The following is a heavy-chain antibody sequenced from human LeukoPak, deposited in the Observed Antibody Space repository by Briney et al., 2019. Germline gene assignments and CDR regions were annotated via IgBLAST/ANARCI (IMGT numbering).Heavy chain of an antibody. V-gene: IGHV4-59*01. CDR1: GGSFSNYY. CDR2: IYYSGST. Sequence: SETLSLTCAVYGGSFSNYYWSWIRQSPGRGLEWIGYIYYSGSTNYNPSLKSRVTISVDTSKNQFSLKLSSVTAADTAVYYCARGGVGATRDDIWGQGTMVTVSS. J-gene: IGHJ3*02. CDR3: ARGGVGATRDDI. D-gene: IGHD1-26*01.